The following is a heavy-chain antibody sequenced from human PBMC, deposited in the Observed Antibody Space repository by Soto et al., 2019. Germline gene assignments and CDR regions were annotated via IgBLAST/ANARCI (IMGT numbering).Heavy chain of an antibody. V-gene: IGHV3-33*01. CDR1: GFTFSSYG. Sequence: QVQLVESGGGVVQPGRSPRLSCAASGFTFSSYGMHWVRQAPGKGLEWVAVIWYDGSNKYYADSVKGRFTISRDNSKNTLYLQMNSLRAEDTAVYYCARGYYDSSVDYYYYYGMDVWGQGTTVTVSS. J-gene: IGHJ6*02. CDR3: ARGYYDSSVDYYYYYGMDV. CDR2: IWYDGSNK. D-gene: IGHD3-22*01.